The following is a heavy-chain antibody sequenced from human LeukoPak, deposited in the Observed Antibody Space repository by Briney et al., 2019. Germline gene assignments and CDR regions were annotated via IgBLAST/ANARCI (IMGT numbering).Heavy chain of an antibody. J-gene: IGHJ4*02. D-gene: IGHD6-19*01. CDR3: ARRANSSGWLYYFDY. CDR2: IYYSGST. V-gene: IGHV4-59*12. Sequence: SETLSLTCTVSGGSISSYYWSWIRQPPGKGLEWIGYIYYSGSTNYNPSLKSRVTISVDTSKNQFSLKLSSVTAADTAVYYCARRANSSGWLYYFDYWGQGTLVTVSS. CDR1: GGSISSYY.